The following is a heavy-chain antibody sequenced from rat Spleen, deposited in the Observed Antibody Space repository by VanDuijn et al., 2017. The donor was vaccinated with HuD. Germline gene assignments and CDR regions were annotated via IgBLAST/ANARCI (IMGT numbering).Heavy chain of an antibody. CDR2: ISTSGGRT. CDR3: ARQAWGVNYFDY. J-gene: IGHJ2*01. Sequence: EVQLVESGGGLVQPGRSLKLSCAASGFSFSNYDMAWVRQAPTKGLEWVASISTSGGRTYYRDSAKGRFTVSRDNAKSTLYLHMDSLRSEDTATYYCARQAWGVNYFDYWGQGVMVTVSS. CDR1: GFSFSNYD. D-gene: IGHD5-1*01. V-gene: IGHV5-25*01.